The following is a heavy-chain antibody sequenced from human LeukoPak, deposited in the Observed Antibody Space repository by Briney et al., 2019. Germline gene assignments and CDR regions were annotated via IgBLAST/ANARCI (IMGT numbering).Heavy chain of an antibody. Sequence: KSSETLSLTCTVSGGSISSSSYYWGWIRQLPGKGLERIGSMYYSGSTYYNPSLKSRVTISVETSKNQFSLKLSSVTAADTAVYYCARLPMITFGGVIALWGQGTLVTVSS. CDR3: ARLPMITFGGVIAL. D-gene: IGHD3-16*01. V-gene: IGHV4-39*01. CDR1: GGSISSSSYY. J-gene: IGHJ5*02. CDR2: MYYSGST.